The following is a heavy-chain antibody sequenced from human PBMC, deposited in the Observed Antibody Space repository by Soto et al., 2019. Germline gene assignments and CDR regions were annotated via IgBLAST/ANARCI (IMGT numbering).Heavy chain of an antibody. CDR3: ARPNRPLYEMERITMIVVVSKGRAFDI. D-gene: IGHD3-22*01. J-gene: IGHJ3*02. Sequence: SETLSLTCTVSGGSISSGGYYWSWIGRHPGKGLKWIGYIYYSGSTYYNPSLKSRVTISVDTSKNQFSLKLSSVTAADKAVYYCARPNRPLYEMERITMIVVVSKGRAFDIWGQGTMVT. CDR2: IYYSGST. V-gene: IGHV4-31*03. CDR1: GGSISSGGYY.